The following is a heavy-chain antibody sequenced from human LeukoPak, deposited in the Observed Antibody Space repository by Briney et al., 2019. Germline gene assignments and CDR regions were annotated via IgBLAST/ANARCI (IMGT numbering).Heavy chain of an antibody. CDR1: GFTVSSNY. CDR2: IYSGGST. V-gene: IGHV3-53*01. D-gene: IGHD4-11*01. J-gene: IGHJ6*02. Sequence: PGGSLRLSCAASGFTVSSNYMSWVRQAPGKGLEWVSVIYSGGSTYYADSVKGRFTISRDNPKNTLYLQMNSLRAEDTAVYYCARDSSYSNYNSVYYYGMDVWGQGTTVTVSS. CDR3: ARDSSYSNYNSVYYYGMDV.